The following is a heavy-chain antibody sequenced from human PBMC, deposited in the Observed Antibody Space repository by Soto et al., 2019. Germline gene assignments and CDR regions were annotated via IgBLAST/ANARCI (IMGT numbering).Heavy chain of an antibody. V-gene: IGHV1-18*04. Sequence: QVQLVQSGAEVKKPGASVKVSCKASGYTFTSYGISWVRQAPGQGLEWMGWISAYNGNTNYAQKLQGRVTMTTDTSTITAYMELRSLRSDDTAVYYCARGSGKDDSSGYYRFYYYYGMDVWGQGTTVTVSS. CDR2: ISAYNGNT. J-gene: IGHJ6*02. D-gene: IGHD3-22*01. CDR3: ARGSGKDDSSGYYRFYYYYGMDV. CDR1: GYTFTSYG.